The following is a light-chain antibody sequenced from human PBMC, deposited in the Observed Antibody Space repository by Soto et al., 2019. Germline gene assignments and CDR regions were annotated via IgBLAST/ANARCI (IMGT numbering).Light chain of an antibody. CDR1: QSISFY. J-gene: IGKJ5*01. CDR2: DAS. Sequence: EIVLTQSPATLSLSPGERATLSCRASQSISFYLTWYQHKPGQAPRLLIYDASNRATGIPARLSGSGYGTDFALTIRCLEPEDFAVYYCQQRSNWPTFGQGTRLEIK. CDR3: QQRSNWPT. V-gene: IGKV3-11*01.